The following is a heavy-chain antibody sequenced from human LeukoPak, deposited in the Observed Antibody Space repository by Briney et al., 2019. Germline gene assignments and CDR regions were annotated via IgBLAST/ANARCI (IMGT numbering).Heavy chain of an antibody. CDR3: ARTRSCSSTSCYVDY. D-gene: IGHD2-2*01. Sequence: GGSLRLSCAASGFTFSSYAMSWVRQAPGTGLEWVSGISGSGESTYYADTVKGRFTISRDNSKNTLYLQMNSLRAEDTAVYYCARTRSCSSTSCYVDYWGQGTLVTVSS. J-gene: IGHJ4*02. CDR2: ISGSGEST. V-gene: IGHV3-23*01. CDR1: GFTFSSYA.